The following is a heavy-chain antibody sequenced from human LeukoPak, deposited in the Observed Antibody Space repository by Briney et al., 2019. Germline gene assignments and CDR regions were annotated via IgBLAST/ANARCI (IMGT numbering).Heavy chain of an antibody. CDR1: GGSISSSSYY. CDR2: IYCSGST. J-gene: IGHJ6*03. D-gene: IGHD6-6*01. CDR3: SKIRSSSSDMDV. Sequence: KPSETLSHTCTVSGGSISSSSYYWGWIRQPPGKGREWIGSIYCSGSTYDNPSLKSRVTISVDTSKNQFSLKLSSVTAADTAVYYCSKIRSSSSDMDVWGKGTTVTVSS. V-gene: IGHV4-39*01.